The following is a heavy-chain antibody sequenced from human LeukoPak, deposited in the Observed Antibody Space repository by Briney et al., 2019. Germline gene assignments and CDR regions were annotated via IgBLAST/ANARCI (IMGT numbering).Heavy chain of an antibody. CDR2: IYYSGTT. CDR1: GDSISSYY. V-gene: IGHV4-59*01. D-gene: IGHD2-21*01. J-gene: IGHJ4*02. Sequence: PSETLSLTCIVSGDSISSYYWSWIRQPPGKGLEWIGYIYYSGTTKYNPSLKSRVTISVDTSKNQFSLKLSSVTAADTAIYYCAGVVIHGQSDYWGQGTLVTVSS. CDR3: AGVVIHGQSDY.